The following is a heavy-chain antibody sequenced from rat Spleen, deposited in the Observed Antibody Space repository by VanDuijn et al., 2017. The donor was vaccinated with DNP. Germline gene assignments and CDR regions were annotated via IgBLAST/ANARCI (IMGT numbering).Heavy chain of an antibody. J-gene: IGHJ2*01. CDR1: GYSITSTY. CDR2: ISYRGIT. V-gene: IGHV3-1*01. Sequence: EVQLQESGPGLVKPSQSLSLTCSVTGYSITSTYWGWIRKFPGNKMEWIGHISYRGITTYNPSLERRISIIRDTSKNQFFLQLNSVTTEDTATYYCARWSDYFDYWGQGVMVTVSS. CDR3: ARWSDYFDY.